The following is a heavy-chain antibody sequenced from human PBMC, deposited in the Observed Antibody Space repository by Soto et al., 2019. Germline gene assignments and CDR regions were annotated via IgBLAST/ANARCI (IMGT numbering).Heavy chain of an antibody. J-gene: IGHJ4*02. CDR2: IYYSGST. Sequence: SETLSLTCTVSGGSISSYYWSWIRQPPGKGLEWIGYIYYSGSTNYNPSLKSRVTISVDTSKNQFSLKLSSVTAADTAVYYCASSLREDYFDYWGQGNLVTVSS. D-gene: IGHD3-10*01. V-gene: IGHV4-59*01. CDR3: ASSLREDYFDY. CDR1: GGSISSYY.